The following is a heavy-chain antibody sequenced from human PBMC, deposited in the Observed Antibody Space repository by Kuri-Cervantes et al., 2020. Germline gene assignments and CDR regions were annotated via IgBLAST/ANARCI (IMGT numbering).Heavy chain of an antibody. CDR1: GFTFSSYA. CDR2: ISSSGSTI. V-gene: IGHV3-48*04. Sequence: GESLKISCAASGFTFSSYAMSWVRQAPGKGLEWVSYISSSGSTIYYADSVKGRFTISRDNAKNSLYLQMNSLRAEDTAVYYCAREDWLLGSWGQGTLVTVSS. CDR3: AREDWLLGS. D-gene: IGHD3/OR15-3a*01. J-gene: IGHJ4*02.